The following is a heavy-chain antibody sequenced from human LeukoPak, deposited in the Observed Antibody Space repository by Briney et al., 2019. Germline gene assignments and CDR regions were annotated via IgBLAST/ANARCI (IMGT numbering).Heavy chain of an antibody. V-gene: IGHV3-7*01. CDR3: TRDQY. CDR1: RFTLGNNW. Sequence: GGSLRLSCTASRFTLGNNWVSWVPQAPGKGLEWVANTNRDGRQKNYVDSVKGRFTISRDNAKNSLYLQMDSLRAEDTAVYYCTRDQYWGQGTLVTVSS. CDR2: TNRDGRQK. J-gene: IGHJ4*02.